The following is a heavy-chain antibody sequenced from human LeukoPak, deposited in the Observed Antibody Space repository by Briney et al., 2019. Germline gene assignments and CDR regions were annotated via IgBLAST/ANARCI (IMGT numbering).Heavy chain of an antibody. D-gene: IGHD7-27*01. CDR2: ISGSSDET. CDR1: GFFFSNYV. J-gene: IGHJ4*02. V-gene: IGHV3-23*01. CDR3: AGRNWGTERLESHNFDY. Sequence: GGSLRLSCAASGFFFSNYVLNWVRQAPGKGLEWVSTISGSSDETHYADSVKGRFTIARDNSKNTLYLQMDDLRAEDTAIYYCAGRNWGTERLESHNFDYWGQGTLVTVSS.